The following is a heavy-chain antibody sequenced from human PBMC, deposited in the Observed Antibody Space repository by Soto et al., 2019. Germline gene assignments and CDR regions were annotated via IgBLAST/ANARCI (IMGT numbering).Heavy chain of an antibody. Sequence: QVQLVESGGGVVQPGRSLRLSCAASGFTFSSYAMHWVRQAPGKGLEWVAVISYDGSNKYYADSVKGRFTISRDNSKNTLYLQMNSLRAEDTAVYYCARGVASGYFDYWGQGTLVTVSS. J-gene: IGHJ4*02. V-gene: IGHV3-30-3*01. CDR1: GFTFSSYA. CDR2: ISYDGSNK. D-gene: IGHD3-22*01. CDR3: ARGVASGYFDY.